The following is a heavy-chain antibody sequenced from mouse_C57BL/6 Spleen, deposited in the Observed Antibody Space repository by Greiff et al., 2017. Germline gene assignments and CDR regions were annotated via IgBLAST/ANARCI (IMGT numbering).Heavy chain of an antibody. CDR2: ISYDGSN. J-gene: IGHJ3*01. CDR1: GYSFTSGYY. CDR3: TREGH. Sequence: EVKLMEPGPGLVKPSPSLSLTCSVTGYSFTSGYYWNWIRQFPGNKLEWMGYISYDGSNNNNPSLKNRISITRDTSKNQLFLKLNSVTTEDTATYYCTREGHWSRGTLVTVSA. V-gene: IGHV3-6*01.